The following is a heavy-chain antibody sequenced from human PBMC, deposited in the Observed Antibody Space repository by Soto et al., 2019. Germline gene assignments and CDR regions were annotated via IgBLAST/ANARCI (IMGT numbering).Heavy chain of an antibody. Sequence: PGGSLRLSCATSGFTFSNYGMHWVRLAPGKGLEWVAVTRHDGTNKYYADSVKGRCTISRDNSKNTVHLQMNSLRGEDTAVYYCARDLSGPLDYWGQGTLVTVPS. CDR1: GFTFSNYG. V-gene: IGHV3-33*01. CDR3: ARDLSGPLDY. J-gene: IGHJ4*02. CDR2: TRHDGTNK.